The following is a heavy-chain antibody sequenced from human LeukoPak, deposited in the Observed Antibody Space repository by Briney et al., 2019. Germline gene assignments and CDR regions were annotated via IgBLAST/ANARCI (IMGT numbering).Heavy chain of an antibody. V-gene: IGHV4-34*01. CDR3: ARGDYGGKND. CDR1: GGSFSGYY. Sequence: PSETLSLTCAVYGGSFSGYYWSWIRQPPGKGLEWIGEINHSGSTNYNPSLKSRVTISVDTSKNQFSLKLSSVTAVDTAVYYCARGDYGGKNDWGQGTLVTVSS. J-gene: IGHJ4*02. CDR2: INHSGST. D-gene: IGHD4-23*01.